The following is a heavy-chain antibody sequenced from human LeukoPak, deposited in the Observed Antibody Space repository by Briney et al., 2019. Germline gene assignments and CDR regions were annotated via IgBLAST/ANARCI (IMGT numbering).Heavy chain of an antibody. CDR1: GFTFSSYA. Sequence: PGGSLRLSCAASGFTFSSYAMHWVRQAPGKGLEWVAVVSYDGSNKYYADSVKGRFTISRDNSKNTLYLQMNSLRAEDTAAYYCARDRAYSSSWSTYYYYYYGMDIWGQGTTVTVSS. D-gene: IGHD6-13*01. CDR2: VSYDGSNK. V-gene: IGHV3-30-3*01. J-gene: IGHJ6*02. CDR3: ARDRAYSSSWSTYYYYYYGMDI.